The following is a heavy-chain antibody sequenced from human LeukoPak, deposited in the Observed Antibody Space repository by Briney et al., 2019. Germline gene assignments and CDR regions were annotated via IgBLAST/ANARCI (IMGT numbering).Heavy chain of an antibody. CDR1: GFTFRNYG. J-gene: IGHJ5*02. V-gene: IGHV3-30*18. Sequence: GRSLRLSCAASGFTFRNYGMHWVRQAPVKGLEWVALISYDGSNKHYADSVKGRFTISRDNSKNTLYLQMDSLRVEDTAVYYCAKDGPGSWFGEATWGQGSLVTVSS. CDR3: AKDGPGSWFGEAT. D-gene: IGHD6-13*01. CDR2: ISYDGSNK.